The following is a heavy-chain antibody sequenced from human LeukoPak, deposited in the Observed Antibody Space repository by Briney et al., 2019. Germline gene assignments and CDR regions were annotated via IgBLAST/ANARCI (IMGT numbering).Heavy chain of an antibody. CDR2: IYYSKNT. J-gene: IGHJ4*02. CDR1: GCSISSSSAY. V-gene: IGHV4-39*01. D-gene: IGHD5-18*01. Sequence: PSETLSLTCTVSGCSISSSSAYWGWIRQPPGKGLEWIGSIYYSKNTYYNPSLKSRVTISADTSKNQFSLTLGSVSATDTAVYYCVSPRGFSYGYFVYWGQGTLVTVSS. CDR3: VSPRGFSYGYFVY.